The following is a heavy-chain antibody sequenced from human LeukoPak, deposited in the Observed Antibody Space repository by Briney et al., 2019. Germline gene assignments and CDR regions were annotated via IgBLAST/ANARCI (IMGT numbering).Heavy chain of an antibody. CDR1: GFTFSSYS. CDR2: ISSSSGYI. D-gene: IGHD2-2*01. CDR3: PRYCSSTSCRNAFDI. V-gene: IGHV3-21*01. Sequence: PGGSLRLSCAASGFTFSSYSMNWVRQAPGKGLEWVSSISSSSGYIYYADSVKGRFTISRDNHKNSLYLQMNSLRAEDTAVYYCPRYCSSTSCRNAFDIWGQGTMVTVSS. J-gene: IGHJ3*02.